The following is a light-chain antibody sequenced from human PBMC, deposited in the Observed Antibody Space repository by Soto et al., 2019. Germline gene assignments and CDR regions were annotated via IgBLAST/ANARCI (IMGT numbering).Light chain of an antibody. CDR3: CSYSGSRLI. CDR1: SRDIGDYNH. J-gene: IGLJ2*01. Sequence: QSVLTQPPSVSGSPGQSVTISCTGTSRDIGDYNHVSWYQQHPGKAPKLIIYDVAKRPSGVPDRFSGSKSGNTASLTISGLQPEDEADSSCCSYSGSRLIFGGGTKVTVL. V-gene: IGLV2-11*01. CDR2: DVA.